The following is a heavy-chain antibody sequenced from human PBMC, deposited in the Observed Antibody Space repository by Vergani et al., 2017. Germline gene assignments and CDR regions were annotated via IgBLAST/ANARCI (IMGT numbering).Heavy chain of an antibody. CDR3: ARMTYYDILTSHEDYGMDV. J-gene: IGHJ6*02. Sequence: QVQLVHSGAEVKKPGSSVKVSCKASGGTFSSYTISWVRQAPGQGLEWMGRIIPILGIANYAQKFQGRVTITADKSTSTAYMELSSLRSEDTAVYYCARMTYYDILTSHEDYGMDVWGQGTTVSVSS. V-gene: IGHV1-69*02. D-gene: IGHD3-9*01. CDR2: IIPILGIA. CDR1: GGTFSSYT.